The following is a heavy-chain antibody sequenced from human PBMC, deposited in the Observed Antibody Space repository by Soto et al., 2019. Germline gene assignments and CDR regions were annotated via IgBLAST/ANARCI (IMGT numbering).Heavy chain of an antibody. CDR1: GFSLTTTGVG. V-gene: IGHV2-5*02. J-gene: IGHJ6*02. CDR3: AHRPRYYYGRSGYLSGDGMDV. CDR2: IYWDDDK. D-gene: IGHD3-22*01. Sequence: QITLKESGPTLVKPTQTLTLTCTFSGFSLTTTGVGVGWIRQPPGKALEWLALIYWDDDKRYSPSLKSRLTIPKDTSKNQVVLTLANMDPVDSATYYSAHRPRYYYGRSGYLSGDGMDVWGQGTTVTVSS.